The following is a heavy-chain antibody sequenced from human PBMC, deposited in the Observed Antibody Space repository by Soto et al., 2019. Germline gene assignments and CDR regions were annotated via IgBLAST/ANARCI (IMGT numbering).Heavy chain of an antibody. D-gene: IGHD1-1*01. J-gene: IGHJ3*02. CDR3: ASPRNWNRPAGNAFDI. CDR1: GGTFSSYA. CDR2: IIPIFGTA. Sequence: GASVKVSCKASGGTFSSYAISWVRQAPGQGLEWMGGIIPIFGTANYAQKFQGRVTITADESTSTAYMELSSLRSEDTAVYYCASPRNWNRPAGNAFDIWGQGTMVTVSS. V-gene: IGHV1-69*13.